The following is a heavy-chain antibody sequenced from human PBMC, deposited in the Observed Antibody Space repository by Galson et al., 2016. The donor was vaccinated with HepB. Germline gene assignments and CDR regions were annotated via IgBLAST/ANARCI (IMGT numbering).Heavy chain of an antibody. CDR3: VRDGATADLFYGLDF. CDR2: ISSNGSIV. Sequence: SLRLSCAASGFSFDDYAFHWVRQAPGKGLEWVSGISSNGSIVAFAESVKGRFSISRDNARNHLFLQMNSLRPDDTALYYCVRDGATADLFYGLDFWGQGTTGTV. J-gene: IGHJ6*02. V-gene: IGHV3-9*01. CDR1: GFSFDDYA. D-gene: IGHD4-11*01.